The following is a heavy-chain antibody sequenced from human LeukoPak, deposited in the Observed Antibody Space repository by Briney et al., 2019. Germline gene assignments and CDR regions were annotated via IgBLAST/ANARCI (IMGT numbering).Heavy chain of an antibody. J-gene: IGHJ4*02. CDR1: GFTFSNYA. Sequence: GGSLRLSCAASGFTFSNYAMSWVRQAPGKGLEWVSVISGSGGGTYYADSVKGRFTISRDKSKNALSLQMNSLRAEDTAVYYCAKASGDYVWGSPDYWGQGTLVTVSS. D-gene: IGHD3-16*01. CDR2: ISGSGGGT. V-gene: IGHV3-23*01. CDR3: AKASGDYVWGSPDY.